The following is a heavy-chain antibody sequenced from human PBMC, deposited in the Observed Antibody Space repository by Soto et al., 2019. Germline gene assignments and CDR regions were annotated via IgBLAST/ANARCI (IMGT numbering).Heavy chain of an antibody. D-gene: IGHD1-26*01. V-gene: IGHV3-23*01. Sequence: GGSLRLSCAASGFTFSSYAMSWVRQAPGKGLEWVSAISGSGGSTYYADSVKGRFTISRDNSKNTLYLQMNSLRAEDTAVYYCAKDLGSYYATTDLDYGGQGPLVPVSS. CDR2: ISGSGGST. CDR3: AKDLGSYYATTDLDY. CDR1: GFTFSSYA. J-gene: IGHJ4*02.